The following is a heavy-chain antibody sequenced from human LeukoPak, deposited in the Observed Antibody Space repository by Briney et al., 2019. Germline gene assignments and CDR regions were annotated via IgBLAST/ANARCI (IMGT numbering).Heavy chain of an antibody. CDR2: VTSSGINT. CDR1: GFTFSSYA. J-gene: IGHJ4*02. Sequence: GGSLRLSCAASGFTFSSYAMIWVRQAPGKGLEWVSDVTSSGINTYYADSMKGRFTISRDNSKNTLSLQMNSLRAEDTAVYYCAKGFGSGDYHYYWGQGTLVTVSS. D-gene: IGHD3-10*01. V-gene: IGHV3-23*01. CDR3: AKGFGSGDYHYY.